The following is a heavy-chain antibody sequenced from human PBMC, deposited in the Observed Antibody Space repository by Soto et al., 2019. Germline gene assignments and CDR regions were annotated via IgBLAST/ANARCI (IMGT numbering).Heavy chain of an antibody. J-gene: IGHJ4*02. D-gene: IGHD1-1*01. V-gene: IGHV1-18*01. CDR3: ARGRYGDY. CDR2: ISAHNGNT. CDR1: GYAFTTYG. Sequence: QVHLVQSGAEVKKPGASVKVSCQASGYAFTTYGITWVRQAPGQGLEWMGWISAHNGNTNYAQKLQGRVTVTRDTSTSTAYMELRSLRSDDTAVYYCARGRYGDYWGQGARVTVSS.